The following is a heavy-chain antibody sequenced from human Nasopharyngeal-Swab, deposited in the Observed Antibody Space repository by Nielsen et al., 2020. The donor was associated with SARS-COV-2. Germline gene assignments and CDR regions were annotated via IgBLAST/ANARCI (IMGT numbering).Heavy chain of an antibody. D-gene: IGHD4-17*01. CDR1: GFTFSSYS. Sequence: LSLTCAASGFTFSSYSMNWVRQAPGKGLEWVSSISSSSSYIYYADSVKGRFTISRDNAKNSLYLQMNSLRAEDTAVYFCARVADYGDKSRFQPLPYWGRGTLVTVSS. J-gene: IGHJ4*02. V-gene: IGHV3-21*01. CDR3: ARVADYGDKSRFQPLPY. CDR2: ISSSSSYI.